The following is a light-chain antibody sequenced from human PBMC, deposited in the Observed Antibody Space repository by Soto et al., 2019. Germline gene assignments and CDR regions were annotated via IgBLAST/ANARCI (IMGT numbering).Light chain of an antibody. J-gene: IGKJ5*01. Sequence: EIVMTQSPATLSVSPGERATLSCRASQSVGSNLAWYQQKPGQAPRLLIHRAPTRATGVPARFSGSGSGRQFTLTISSLQSEDFAVYYCQHYNNWPQITFGQGTRLDIK. CDR1: QSVGSN. CDR2: RAP. CDR3: QHYNNWPQIT. V-gene: IGKV3-15*01.